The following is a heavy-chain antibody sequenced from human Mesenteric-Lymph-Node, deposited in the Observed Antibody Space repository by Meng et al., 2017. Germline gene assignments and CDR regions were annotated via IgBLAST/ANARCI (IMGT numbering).Heavy chain of an antibody. CDR3: ARDHHLLGVDY. J-gene: IGHJ4*02. CDR1: GFTFSSYA. V-gene: IGHV3-30*04. D-gene: IGHD2-15*01. Sequence: GESLKISCAASGFTFSSYAMHWVRQAPGKGLEWVAVISYDGSNKYYADSVKGRFTISRDNSKNTLYLQMNSLRAEDTAVYYCARDHHLLGVDYWGQGTLVTAPQ. CDR2: ISYDGSNK.